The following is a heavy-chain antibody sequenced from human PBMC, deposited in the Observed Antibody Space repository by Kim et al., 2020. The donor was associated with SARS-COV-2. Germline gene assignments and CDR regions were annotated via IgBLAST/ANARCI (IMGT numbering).Heavy chain of an antibody. CDR1: GGSITTNY. CDR2: IHSSGHT. D-gene: IGHD6-13*01. V-gene: IGHV4-4*07. Sequence: SETLSLTCTVSGGSITTNYWSWIRQPAGQGLECIGRIHSSGHTNYNPSLKSRVTMSADTSKNQFSLNLTSVTAADTAVYYCARELSSSWYSSDAFEIWGQGTMVAVSS. CDR3: ARELSSSWYSSDAFEI. J-gene: IGHJ3*02.